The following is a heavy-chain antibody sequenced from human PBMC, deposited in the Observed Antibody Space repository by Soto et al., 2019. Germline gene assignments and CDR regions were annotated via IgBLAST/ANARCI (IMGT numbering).Heavy chain of an antibody. CDR1: GYTFTSYG. CDR3: ARDTAEYYYDSSGPGYNWFDP. CDR2: ISAYNGNT. J-gene: IGHJ5*02. D-gene: IGHD3-22*01. Sequence: ASVKVSCKASGYTFTSYGISWVRQAPGQGLEWMGWISAYNGNTNYAQKLQGRVTMTTDTSTSTAYMELRSLRSDDTAVYYCARDTAEYYYDSSGPGYNWFDPWGQGTLVTVSS. V-gene: IGHV1-18*01.